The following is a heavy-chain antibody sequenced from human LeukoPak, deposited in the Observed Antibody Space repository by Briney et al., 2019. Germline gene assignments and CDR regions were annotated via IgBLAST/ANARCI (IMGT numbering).Heavy chain of an antibody. CDR2: ISSSSSYI. CDR3: ARGITIFGVVTKLDY. J-gene: IGHJ4*02. CDR1: GFTFSSYS. D-gene: IGHD3-3*01. Sequence: GGSLRLSCAASGFTFSSYSINWVRQAPGKGLEWVSSISSSSSYIYYADSVKGRFTISRDNAKNSLYLQMNSLRAEDTAVYYCARGITIFGVVTKLDYWGQGTLVTVSS. V-gene: IGHV3-21*01.